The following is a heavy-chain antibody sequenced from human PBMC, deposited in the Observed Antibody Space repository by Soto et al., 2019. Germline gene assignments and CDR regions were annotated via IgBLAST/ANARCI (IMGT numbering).Heavy chain of an antibody. CDR3: AREGSYSGYDPTSFVSDY. CDR1: GYTFTSYG. J-gene: IGHJ4*02. Sequence: QVQLVQSGAEVKKPGASVKVSCKASGYTFTSYGISWVRQAPGQGLEWMGWISAYNGNTHYAQKLQGRVTMTTDTSTSTAYIELRSLRSDDTAVYYCAREGSYSGYDPTSFVSDYWGQGTLVTVSS. V-gene: IGHV1-18*01. D-gene: IGHD5-12*01. CDR2: ISAYNGNT.